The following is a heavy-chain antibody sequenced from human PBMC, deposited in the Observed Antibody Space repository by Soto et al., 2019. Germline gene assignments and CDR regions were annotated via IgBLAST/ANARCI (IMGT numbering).Heavy chain of an antibody. Sequence: GGSLRLSCAASGFTFSSYWMHWVRQAPGKGLVWVSRINSDGSSTSYADSVKGRFTISRDNAKNTLYLQMNSLRAEDTAVYYCARDRNVLRFLEWYPNWFDPWGQGTLVTVSS. CDR2: INSDGSST. CDR1: GFTFSSYW. V-gene: IGHV3-74*01. CDR3: ARDRNVLRFLEWYPNWFDP. D-gene: IGHD3-3*01. J-gene: IGHJ5*02.